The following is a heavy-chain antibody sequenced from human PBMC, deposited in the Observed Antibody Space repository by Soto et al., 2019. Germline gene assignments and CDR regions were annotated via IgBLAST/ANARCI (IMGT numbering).Heavy chain of an antibody. J-gene: IGHJ4*02. D-gene: IGHD3-10*01. CDR2: IYYSGST. Sequence: SETLSLTCTVSGGSISSSSYYWGWIRQPPGKGLEWIGSIYYSGSTHYNPSLKSRVTISVDTSKNQFSLKLSSVTAADTAVYYCARHARRLLWFGELLNYFDYWGQGTLVTVSS. CDR1: GGSISSSSYY. V-gene: IGHV4-39*01. CDR3: ARHARRLLWFGELLNYFDY.